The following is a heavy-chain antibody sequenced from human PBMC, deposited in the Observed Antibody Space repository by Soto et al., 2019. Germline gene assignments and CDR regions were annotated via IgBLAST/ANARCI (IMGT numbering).Heavy chain of an antibody. V-gene: IGHV3-30*02. CDR1: GFTFSKYG. J-gene: IGHJ6*02. D-gene: IGHD5-18*01. CDR2: IWNDGGNS. CDR3: ANLAMVFGYYYGMDV. Sequence: PGGSLRLSCTTSGFTFSKYGMHWVRQAPGKGLEWVAVIWNDGGNSNYADSVKGRFTISRDTPKNTLYLQMNSLRAEDTAVYYCANLAMVFGYYYGMDVWGQGTTVTVSS.